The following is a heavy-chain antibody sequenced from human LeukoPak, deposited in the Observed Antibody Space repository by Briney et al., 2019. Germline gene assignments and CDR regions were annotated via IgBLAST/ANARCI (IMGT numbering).Heavy chain of an antibody. D-gene: IGHD4-11*01. CDR1: GFTFSNYW. V-gene: IGHV3-74*01. J-gene: IGHJ3*02. Sequence: GGSLRLSSAASGFTFSNYWMHWVRQAPGKGLVWVSRINSDGSTTNYADSVKGRFTISRDNAKNTLHLQMNSLRAEDTAVYYCLRGDYFHIWGQGTMVTVSS. CDR3: LRGDYFHI. CDR2: INSDGSTT.